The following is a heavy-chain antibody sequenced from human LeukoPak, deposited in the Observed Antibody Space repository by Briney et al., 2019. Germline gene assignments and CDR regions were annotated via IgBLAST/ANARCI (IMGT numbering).Heavy chain of an antibody. CDR2: INPNSGGT. D-gene: IGHD3-22*01. CDR3: ATDYDDSSGSFSAAAR. J-gene: IGHJ4*02. V-gene: IGHV1-2*04. Sequence: ASVKVSCKASGYTFTGYYMHWVRQAPGQGLEWMGWINPNSGGTNYAQKFQGWVSMTRDTSISTAYMELSRLRSDDTAVYYCATDYDDSSGSFSAAARWGQGTLVTVSS. CDR1: GYTFTGYY.